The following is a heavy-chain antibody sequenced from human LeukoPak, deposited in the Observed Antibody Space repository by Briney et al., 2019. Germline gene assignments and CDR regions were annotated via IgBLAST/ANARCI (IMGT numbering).Heavy chain of an antibody. CDR3: ARHKDYYYSYMDV. Sequence: SETLSLTCTVSGGSISNSSYYWGWLRQPPGKGLEWIGSIYYSGSTYYNPSLTSRVTISVDTSKNQFSLKLSSVTAADTAVYYCARHKDYYYSYMDVWGKGTTVTISS. CDR1: GGSISNSSYY. V-gene: IGHV4-39*01. J-gene: IGHJ6*03. CDR2: IYYSGST.